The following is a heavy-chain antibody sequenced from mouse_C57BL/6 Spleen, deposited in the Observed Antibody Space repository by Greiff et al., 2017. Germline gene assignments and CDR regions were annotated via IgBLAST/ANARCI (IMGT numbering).Heavy chain of an antibody. Sequence: QVQLKQSGPGLVQPSQSLSITCTVSGFSLTSYGVHWVRQPPGKGLEWLGVIWSGGSTDYNAAFISRLSISKDNSKSQVFFKMNSLQADDTAIYYCAKMGYDGDPYAMDYWGQGTSVTVSS. CDR2: IWSGGST. V-gene: IGHV2-4*01. D-gene: IGHD2-3*01. J-gene: IGHJ4*01. CDR3: AKMGYDGDPYAMDY. CDR1: GFSLTSYG.